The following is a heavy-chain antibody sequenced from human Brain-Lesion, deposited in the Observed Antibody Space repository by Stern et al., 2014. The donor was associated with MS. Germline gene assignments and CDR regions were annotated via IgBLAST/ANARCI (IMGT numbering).Heavy chain of an antibody. CDR3: ATLSPGAGGNYYRHFDY. D-gene: IGHD1-26*01. V-gene: IGHV1-24*01. Sequence: QLVQSGAEVKKPGASVKVSCKVSGYTLTELSMHWVRQAPRKGLEWMGGFDPDDGETIYAQKFPGRVTMTEDTSTDTAYMELSSLRSEDTAVYYCATLSPGAGGNYYRHFDYWGQGTLVTVSS. CDR1: GYTLTELS. CDR2: FDPDDGET. J-gene: IGHJ4*02.